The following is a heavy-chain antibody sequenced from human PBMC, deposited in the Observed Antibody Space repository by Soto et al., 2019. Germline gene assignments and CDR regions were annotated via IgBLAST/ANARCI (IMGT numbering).Heavy chain of an antibody. J-gene: IGHJ6*02. CDR1: EFTFSDYS. CDR3: ARARGDSYYYGMDV. Sequence: EVQLVESGGGLVKPGGSLRLSCAASEFTFSDYSMIWVRQAPGKGLEWVSSISSSSRYTYYADSVKGRFSISRDNAKNSLFLQMNSLRAEDTALYYCARARGDSYYYGMDVWGQGTTVTVSS. D-gene: IGHD4-17*01. V-gene: IGHV3-21*01. CDR2: ISSSSRYT.